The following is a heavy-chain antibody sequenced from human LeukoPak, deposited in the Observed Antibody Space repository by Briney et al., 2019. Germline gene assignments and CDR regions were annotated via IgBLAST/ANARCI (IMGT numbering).Heavy chain of an antibody. CDR2: ISYDGSNK. CDR1: GFTFSSYA. J-gene: IGHJ4*02. D-gene: IGHD3-3*01. CDR3: ARDGVPYDFRSGYRILYYFDY. Sequence: GRSLRLSCAASGFTFSSYAMHWVRQAPGKGLEWVAVISYDGSNKYYADSVKGRFTISRDNSKNTLYLQMNSLRAEDTAVYYCARDGVPYDFRSGYRILYYFDYWGQGTLVTVSS. V-gene: IGHV3-30-3*01.